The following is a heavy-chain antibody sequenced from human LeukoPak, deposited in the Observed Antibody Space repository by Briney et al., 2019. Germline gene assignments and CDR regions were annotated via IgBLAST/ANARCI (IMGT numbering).Heavy chain of an antibody. J-gene: IGHJ5*02. D-gene: IGHD3-3*01. Sequence: ASVKVSCKASGYTFTSYYMHWVRQAPGQGLEWMGIINPSGGSTSYAQKFQGRVTMTRDTSTSTVYMELSSLRSEDTAVYYCARAGHYVFWSGYYTPWFDPWGQGTLVTVSS. CDR3: ARAGHYVFWSGYYTPWFDP. CDR1: GYTFTSYY. CDR2: INPSGGST. V-gene: IGHV1-46*01.